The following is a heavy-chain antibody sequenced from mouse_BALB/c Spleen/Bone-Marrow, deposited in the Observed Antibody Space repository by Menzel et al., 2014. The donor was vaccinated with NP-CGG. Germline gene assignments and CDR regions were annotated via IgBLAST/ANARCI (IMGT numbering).Heavy chain of an antibody. V-gene: IGHV14-3*02. D-gene: IGHD1-1*01. CDR1: GFNIKDTY. CDR3: ARGDYYGGSFFAY. Sequence: VQLQQSGADLVKPGASVKLSCTASGFNIKDTYMHWVKQRPEQGLEWIGRIDPANGNTKYDPKFQGKATITADTSSSTAYRQLSSLTSEDTAVYYCARGDYYGGSFFAYWGQGTLVTVSA. J-gene: IGHJ3*01. CDR2: IDPANGNT.